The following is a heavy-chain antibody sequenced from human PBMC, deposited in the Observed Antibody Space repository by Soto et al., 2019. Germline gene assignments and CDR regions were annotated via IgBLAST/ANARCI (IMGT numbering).Heavy chain of an antibody. V-gene: IGHV3-7*01. J-gene: IGHJ4*01. Sequence: EVQLVESGGGLVQPGGSLRLSCAASGFTFSSNWMSWVRQAPGKGLEWVANIKQDGSDKNYVDSVKGRFTISRDNAKNSLYLQMNSLRVEDTAVYYCARDGPKKLGFDSWGHGTLVTVSS. CDR3: ARDGPKKLGFDS. CDR1: GFTFSSNW. D-gene: IGHD7-27*01. CDR2: IKQDGSDK.